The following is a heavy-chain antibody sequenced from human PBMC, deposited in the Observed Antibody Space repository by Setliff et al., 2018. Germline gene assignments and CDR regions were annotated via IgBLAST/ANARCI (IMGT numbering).Heavy chain of an antibody. CDR1: GFTFSDAW. J-gene: IGHJ3*02. CDR3: TTSSGYYLDAFDI. D-gene: IGHD3-22*01. CDR2: IESKADGGTA. V-gene: IGHV3-15*04. Sequence: PGGSLRLSCAASGFTFSDAWMNWVRQAPGKGLEWVGRIESKADGGTADFAAPVKGRFTISRDDSKNTMSLQMNSLKTEDTAVYYCTTSSGYYLDAFDIWGQGTMVTVSS.